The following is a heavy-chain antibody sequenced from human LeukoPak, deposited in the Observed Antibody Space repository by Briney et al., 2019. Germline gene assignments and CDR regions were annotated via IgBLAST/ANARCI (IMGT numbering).Heavy chain of an antibody. J-gene: IGHJ4*02. CDR1: GITLSELW. CDR2: IKQDGSEK. Sequence: PGGSLRLSCAGYGITLSELWMNWVGQVPGKGLEWVANIKQDGSEKKYVDSVKGRFTISRDNAKNSVYLQMNSLRVDDTAVYYCVGGYGWLPDYWGQGALVTVSS. V-gene: IGHV3-7*04. CDR3: VGGYGWLPDY. D-gene: IGHD6-19*01.